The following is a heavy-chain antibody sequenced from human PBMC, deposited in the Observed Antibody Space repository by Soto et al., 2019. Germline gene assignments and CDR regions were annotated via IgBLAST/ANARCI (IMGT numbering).Heavy chain of an antibody. CDR1: GYTFTGYY. J-gene: IGHJ3*02. D-gene: IGHD5-18*01. CDR2: INPNSGGT. V-gene: IGHV1-2*04. Sequence: ASVKVSCKASGYTFTGYYMHWVRQAPGQGLEWMGWINPNSGGTNYAQKFQGWVTMTRDTSISTAYMELSRLRSDDTAVYYCARVGWKWNTDTAMDDAFGIWGQGTMVTV. CDR3: ARVGWKWNTDTAMDDAFGI.